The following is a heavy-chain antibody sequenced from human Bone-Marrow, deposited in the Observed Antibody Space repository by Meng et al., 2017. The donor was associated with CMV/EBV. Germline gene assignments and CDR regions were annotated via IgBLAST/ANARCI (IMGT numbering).Heavy chain of an antibody. J-gene: IGHJ3*02. Sequence: GGSLRLSCVASGFTFSSYAMHWVRQAPGKGLEWVSYISSSGSTIYYADSVKGRFTISRDNAKNSLYLQMNSLRAEDTAVYYCARGALSVVVIAIPCDAFDIWGQGTMVTVSS. CDR3: ARGALSVVVIAIPCDAFDI. V-gene: IGHV3-48*04. CDR2: ISSSGSTI. D-gene: IGHD2-21*01. CDR1: GFTFSSYA.